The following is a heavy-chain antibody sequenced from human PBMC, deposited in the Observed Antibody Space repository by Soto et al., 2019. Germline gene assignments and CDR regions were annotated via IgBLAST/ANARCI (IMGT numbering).Heavy chain of an antibody. CDR2: TGSGTGPG. V-gene: IGHV1-69*06. CDR1: GGSLSTNP. Sequence: SVEVSCKASGGSLSTNPISWVRQAPGQGLEWMGGTGSGTGPGNHAQKFQGRLTVTADKSTSTVYMELTNLSSEDTAVYYWARRDSGGFYRFFDSWGKGTLGTVSS. J-gene: IGHJ4*02. D-gene: IGHD2-15*01. CDR3: ARRDSGGFYRFFDS.